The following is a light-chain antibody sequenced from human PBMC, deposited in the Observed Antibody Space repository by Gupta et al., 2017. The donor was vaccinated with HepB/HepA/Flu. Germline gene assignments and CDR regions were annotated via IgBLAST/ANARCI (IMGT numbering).Light chain of an antibody. Sequence: QSVLTPPPSVSAAPGQKVTISCFGNSADIGSNYVSWYQQVPGTAPKLLIYDNDYRPSGIPDRFSGSKSGTSATLGVTGLQTGDEADYYCGTWDTRLSAIVFGGGTKLTVL. CDR1: SADIGSNY. J-gene: IGLJ2*01. V-gene: IGLV1-51*01. CDR3: GTWDTRLSAIV. CDR2: DND.